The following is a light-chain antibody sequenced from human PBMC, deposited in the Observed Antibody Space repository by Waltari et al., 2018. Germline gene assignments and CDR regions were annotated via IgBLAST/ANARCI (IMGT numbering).Light chain of an antibody. CDR2: AAS. J-gene: IGKJ4*01. CDR3: QQLHTYPLT. Sequence: DIQLTQSPSFLSASVGRRVTVTCRASQDIGTYLAWYQKKPGKAPHLLISAASSLHTGVPSRFSAGGSGTLFTLTINRLQPEDFATYYCQQLHTYPLTFGGGTEVEL. V-gene: IGKV1-9*01. CDR1: QDIGTY.